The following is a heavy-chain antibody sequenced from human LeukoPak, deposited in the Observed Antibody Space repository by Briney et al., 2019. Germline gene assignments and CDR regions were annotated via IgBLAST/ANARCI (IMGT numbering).Heavy chain of an antibody. J-gene: IGHJ5*02. D-gene: IGHD6-13*01. CDR1: GGSFSGYY. V-gene: IGHV4-34*01. Sequence: SETLSLTCAVYGGSFSGYYWSWIRQPPGKGLEWIGEINHSGSTNYNPSLKSRVTISVDTSKNQFSLKLSSVTAADTAVYYCARGSHSGGWYLWGQGTLVTVSS. CDR2: INHSGST. CDR3: ARGSHSGGWYL.